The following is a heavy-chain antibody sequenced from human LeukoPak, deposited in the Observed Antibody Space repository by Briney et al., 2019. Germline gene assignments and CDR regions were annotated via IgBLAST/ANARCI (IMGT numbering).Heavy chain of an antibody. J-gene: IGHJ6*02. Sequence: PGGSLRLSCAASRFTFSSYSMNWVRQAPGKGLEWVASINHNGNVNYYVDSVKGRFTISRDNAKNSLYLQMSNLRAEDTAVYFCARGGGLDVWGQGATVTVSS. CDR2: INHNGNVN. V-gene: IGHV3-7*03. CDR1: RFTFSSYS. D-gene: IGHD3-16*01. CDR3: ARGGGLDV.